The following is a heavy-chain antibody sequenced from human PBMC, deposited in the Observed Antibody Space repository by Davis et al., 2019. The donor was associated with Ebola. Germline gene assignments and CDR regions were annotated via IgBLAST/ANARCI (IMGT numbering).Heavy chain of an antibody. CDR2: IIPIFGTA. J-gene: IGHJ1*01. CDR1: GYTFTSYG. D-gene: IGHD6-13*01. V-gene: IGHV1-69*13. CDR3: AVSSSWRQEYFQH. Sequence: SVKVSCKASGYTFTSYGISWVRQAPGQGLEWMGGIIPIFGTANYAQKFQGRVTITADESTSTAYMELSSLRSEDTAVYYCAVSSSWRQEYFQHWGQGTLVTVSS.